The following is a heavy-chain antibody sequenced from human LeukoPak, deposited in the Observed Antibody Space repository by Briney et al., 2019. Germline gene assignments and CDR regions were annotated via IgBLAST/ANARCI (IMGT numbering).Heavy chain of an antibody. V-gene: IGHV1-18*04. Sequence: GASVNVSCKASGYTFTSYGISWVRQARGQGLEWMGWISAYNGNTNYAQKLQGRVTITTDTSTSTAYMELRSLRSDDTAVYYCARDTPRYCSSTSCYAFDIWGQGTMVTVSS. J-gene: IGHJ3*02. CDR1: GYTFTSYG. D-gene: IGHD2-2*01. CDR2: ISAYNGNT. CDR3: ARDTPRYCSSTSCYAFDI.